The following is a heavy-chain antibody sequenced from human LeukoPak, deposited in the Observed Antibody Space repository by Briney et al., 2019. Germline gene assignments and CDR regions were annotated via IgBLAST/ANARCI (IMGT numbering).Heavy chain of an antibody. V-gene: IGHV3-30*02. J-gene: IGHJ2*01. Sequence: GGSLRLSCAGSGFSFSTSGMPWVRQAPGKGLEWAALIKADGSDQYYADSVKGRFTISRDNSKDTLFLQMNSLRVEDTAVYYCAKGRGTAGAPNTWYFDLWGRGTLITVSS. D-gene: IGHD6-13*01. CDR3: AKGRGTAGAPNTWYFDL. CDR2: IKADGSDQ. CDR1: GFSFSTSG.